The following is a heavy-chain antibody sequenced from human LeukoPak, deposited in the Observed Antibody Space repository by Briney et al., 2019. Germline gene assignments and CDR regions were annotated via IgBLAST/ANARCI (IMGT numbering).Heavy chain of an antibody. CDR2: ISGSGGST. CDR3: ASPGEWLGNWYFDL. J-gene: IGHJ2*01. D-gene: IGHD3-3*01. Sequence: PGGSLRLSCAASGFTFSSYAMSWVRQAPGKGLEWVSAISGSGGSTYYADSVKGRFTISRDNSKNTLYLQMNSLRAEDTAVYYCASPGEWLGNWYFDLWGRGTLVTVSS. CDR1: GFTFSSYA. V-gene: IGHV3-23*01.